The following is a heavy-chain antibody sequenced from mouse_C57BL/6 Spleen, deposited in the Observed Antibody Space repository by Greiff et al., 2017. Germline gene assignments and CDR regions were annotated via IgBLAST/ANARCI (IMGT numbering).Heavy chain of an antibody. CDR3: ARDRDGNYFDY. D-gene: IGHD2-1*01. CDR2: ISDGGSYT. J-gene: IGHJ2*01. V-gene: IGHV5-4*01. Sequence: DVQLQESGGGLVKPGGSLKLSCAASGFTFSSYAMSWVRQTPEKRLEWVATISDGGSYTYYPDNVKGRFTISRDNAKNNLYLQMSHLKSEDTAMYYCARDRDGNYFDYWGQGTTLTVSS. CDR1: GFTFSSYA.